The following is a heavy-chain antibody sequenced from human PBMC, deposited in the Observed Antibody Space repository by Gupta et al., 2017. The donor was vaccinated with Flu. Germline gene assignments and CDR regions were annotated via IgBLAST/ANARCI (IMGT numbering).Heavy chain of an antibody. D-gene: IGHD1-20*01. CDR2: IKSQTDGGTT. CDR1: GFTFSNVW. CDR3: TTTYNWSRMQMDV. J-gene: IGHJ6*02. Sequence: EVQLVESGGDLVKPGGSLRLSCAASGFTFSNVWMSWVRQAPGKGLEWLGRIKSQTDGGTTDYAPPVKGRFTILRDDSKNMLYLQMDSLKSEDTAVDHCTTTYNWSRMQMDVWGQGTTVTVSS. V-gene: IGHV3-15*01.